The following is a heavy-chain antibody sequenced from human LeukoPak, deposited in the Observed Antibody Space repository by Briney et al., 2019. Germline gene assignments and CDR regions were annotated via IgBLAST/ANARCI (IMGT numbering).Heavy chain of an antibody. D-gene: IGHD2-8*01. Sequence: GGSLRLSCAASGFTFSSYAMSWVRQAPGKGLEWVSAIGGSGGSTNYADSVKGRFTISGDTSKNTLYLQMNSLRAEDTAVYYCAKGAKNCSNGACYYYYYGMDVWGQGATVTVSS. CDR3: AKGAKNCSNGACYYYYYGMDV. CDR1: GFTFSSYA. V-gene: IGHV3-23*01. J-gene: IGHJ6*02. CDR2: IGGSGGST.